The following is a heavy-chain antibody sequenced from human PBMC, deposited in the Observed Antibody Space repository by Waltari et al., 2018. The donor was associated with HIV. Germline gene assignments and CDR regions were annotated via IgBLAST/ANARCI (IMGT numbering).Heavy chain of an antibody. CDR3: ARSMAARMY. Sequence: QVQLQESGPGLVKPSETLSLTCTVSGYSISSGYYWGWIRQPPGKGLEWIGSIYHSGSTYYNPSLKRRVTISVDTSKNQFSLKLSSVTAADTAVYYCARSMAARMYWGQGTLVTVSS. CDR2: IYHSGST. V-gene: IGHV4-38-2*02. CDR1: GYSISSGYY. D-gene: IGHD6-6*01. J-gene: IGHJ4*02.